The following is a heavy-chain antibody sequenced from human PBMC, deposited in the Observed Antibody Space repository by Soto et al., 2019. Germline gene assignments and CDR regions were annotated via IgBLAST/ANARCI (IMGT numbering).Heavy chain of an antibody. CDR3: ARVPGGAFDI. D-gene: IGHD2-15*01. CDR2: IIPIFGTA. V-gene: IGHV1-69*13. CDR1: GGTFSSYA. J-gene: IGHJ3*02. Sequence: ASVKVSCKASGGTFSSYAISWVRQAPGQGLEWMGGIIPIFGTANYAQKFQGRVTITAGESTSTAYMELSSLRSEDTAVYYCARVPGGAFDIWGQGTMVTVSS.